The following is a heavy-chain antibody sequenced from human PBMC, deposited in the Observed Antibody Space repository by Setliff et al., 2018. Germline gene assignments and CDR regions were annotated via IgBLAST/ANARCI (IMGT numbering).Heavy chain of an antibody. CDR3: ARAKDGYDFDYFDY. CDR2: IHHTGTT. CDR1: DGSIRSGDY. J-gene: IGHJ4*02. V-gene: IGHV4-31*03. Sequence: SETLSLTCTVSDGSIRSGDYWGWIRQHPGKGLEWIGHIHHTGTTFYNPSLRSRVTISVDTSKNQFSLKLTSLTAADTAVYYCARAKDGYDFDYFDYWGQGTPVTVSS. D-gene: IGHD5-12*01.